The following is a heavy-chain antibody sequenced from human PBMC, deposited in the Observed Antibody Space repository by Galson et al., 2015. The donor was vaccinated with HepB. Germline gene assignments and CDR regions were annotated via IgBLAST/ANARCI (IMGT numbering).Heavy chain of an antibody. J-gene: IGHJ4*02. CDR2: ISYDGNNK. V-gene: IGHV3-30-3*01. Sequence: SLRLSCAASGFTFSSYATHWVRRAPGKGLEWVAVISYDGNNKYYTDSVKGRFTISRDISKNTLYLQMNSLRAEDTAVYYCARVWSSGYDLLAFDYWGQGTLVTVSS. CDR1: GFTFSSYA. D-gene: IGHD5-12*01. CDR3: ARVWSSGYDLLAFDY.